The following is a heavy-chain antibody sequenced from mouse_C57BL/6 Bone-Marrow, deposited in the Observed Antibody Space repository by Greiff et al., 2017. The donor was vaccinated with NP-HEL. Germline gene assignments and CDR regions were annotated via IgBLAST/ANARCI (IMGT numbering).Heavy chain of an antibody. CDR1: GFTFTDYY. D-gene: IGHD1-1*01. Sequence: EVKLQESGGGLVQPGGSLSLSCAASGFTFTDYYMSWVRQPPGKALEWLGFIRNKANGYTTEYSASVKGRFTISRDNSQSILYLQMNALRAEDSATYYCARHYYGSSLDYWGQGTTLTVSS. CDR3: ARHYYGSSLDY. J-gene: IGHJ2*01. CDR2: IRNKANGYTT. V-gene: IGHV7-3*01.